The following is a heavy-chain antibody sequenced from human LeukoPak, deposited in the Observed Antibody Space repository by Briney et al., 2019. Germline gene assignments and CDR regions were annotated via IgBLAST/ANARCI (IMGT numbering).Heavy chain of an antibody. CDR3: ARRRLTYYDYVWGSYRLNWFDP. D-gene: IGHD3-16*02. CDR1: GGSFSGYY. Sequence: PSETLSLTXAVYGGSFSGYYWSWIRQPPGKGLEWIGEINHSGSTNYNPSLKSRVTISVDTSKNQFSLKLSSVTAADTAVYYCARRRLTYYDYVWGSYRLNWFDPWGQGTLVTVSS. J-gene: IGHJ5*02. V-gene: IGHV4-34*01. CDR2: INHSGST.